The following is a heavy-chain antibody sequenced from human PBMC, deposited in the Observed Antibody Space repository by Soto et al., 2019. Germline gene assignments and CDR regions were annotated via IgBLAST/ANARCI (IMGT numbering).Heavy chain of an antibody. CDR1: GFTFSSYG. CDR2: ISGSGGST. J-gene: IGHJ4*02. Sequence: PGGSLRLSCAASGFTFSSYGMSWVRQAPGEGLEWVSGISGSGGSTYYADSVKGRFTISRDNSKNTLYLQMYSLRAEDTAVYYCAKKGQGYSYGYYFDSWGQGTLVTVSS. D-gene: IGHD5-18*01. V-gene: IGHV3-23*01. CDR3: AKKGQGYSYGYYFDS.